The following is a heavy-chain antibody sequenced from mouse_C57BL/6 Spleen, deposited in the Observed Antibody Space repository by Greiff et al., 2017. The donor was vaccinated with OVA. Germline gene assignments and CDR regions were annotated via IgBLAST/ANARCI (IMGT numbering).Heavy chain of an antibody. CDR3: AGVYSGSSYGYFDV. V-gene: IGHV1-64*01. Sequence: QVQLKQPGAELVKPGASVKLSCKASGYTFTSYWMHWVKQRPGQGLEWIGMIHPNSGSTNYNEKFKSKATLTVDKSSSTAYMQLSSLTSEDSAVYYCAGVYSGSSYGYFDVWGTGTTVTVSS. J-gene: IGHJ1*03. CDR2: IHPNSGST. CDR1: GYTFTSYW. D-gene: IGHD1-1*01.